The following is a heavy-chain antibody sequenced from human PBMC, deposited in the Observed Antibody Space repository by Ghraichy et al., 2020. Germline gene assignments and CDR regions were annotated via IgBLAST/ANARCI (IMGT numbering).Heavy chain of an antibody. J-gene: IGHJ4*02. CDR2: ISYDGSNK. D-gene: IGHD6-19*01. CDR3: ARDLLRGIAVATDFDY. Sequence: GGSLRLSCAASGFTFSSYAMHWVRQAPGKGLEWVAVISYDGSNKYYADSVKGRFTISRDNSKNTLYLQMNSLRAEDTAVYYCARDLLRGIAVATDFDYWGQGTLVTVSS. CDR1: GFTFSSYA. V-gene: IGHV3-30*04.